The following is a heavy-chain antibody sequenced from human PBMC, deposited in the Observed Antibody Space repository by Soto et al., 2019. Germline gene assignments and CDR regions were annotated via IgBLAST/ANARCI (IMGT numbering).Heavy chain of an antibody. CDR1: GFTFSSYA. V-gene: IGHV3-23*01. D-gene: IGHD3-22*01. Sequence: GGSLRLSCVASGFTFSSYAMSWVRQAPGKGLEWVSAISGSGGSTYYADSVKGRFTISRDNSKNTLYLQMNSLRAEDTAVYYCAKVEGVYYYDSSGFRFDPWGQGTLVTVSS. CDR2: ISGSGGST. J-gene: IGHJ5*02. CDR3: AKVEGVYYYDSSGFRFDP.